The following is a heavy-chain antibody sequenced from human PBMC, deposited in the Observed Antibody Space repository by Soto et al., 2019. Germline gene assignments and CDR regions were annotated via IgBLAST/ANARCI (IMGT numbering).Heavy chain of an antibody. CDR3: AREVPYGYSRFDY. V-gene: IGHV1-3*01. CDR1: GYTFANNV. J-gene: IGHJ4*02. Sequence: QVHLVQSGAEVKKPGASVRVSCKTSGYTFANNVIHWVRQAPGQRLEWIGWVNAGNDNTKWSLEFQGRLTLTKDTSATTAYMELSSLTPEDTDIYFCAREVPYGYSRFDYWGQGTLVTVSS. CDR2: VNAGNDNT. D-gene: IGHD5-18*01.